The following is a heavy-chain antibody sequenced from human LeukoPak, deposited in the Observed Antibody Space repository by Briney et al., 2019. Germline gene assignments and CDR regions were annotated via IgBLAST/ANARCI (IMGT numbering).Heavy chain of an antibody. CDR3: ATDSPRRKIVGATIFDY. Sequence: ASVTVSCKVSGYTLTELSMHWVRQAPGKGLEWMGGFDPEDGETIYAQKFQGRVTMTEDTSTDTAYMELSSLRSEDTAVYYCATDSPRRKIVGATIFDYWGQGTLVTVSS. D-gene: IGHD1-26*01. J-gene: IGHJ4*02. CDR2: FDPEDGET. V-gene: IGHV1-24*01. CDR1: GYTLTELS.